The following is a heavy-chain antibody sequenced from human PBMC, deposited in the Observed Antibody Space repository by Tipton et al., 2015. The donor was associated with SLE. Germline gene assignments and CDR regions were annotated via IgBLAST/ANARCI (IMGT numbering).Heavy chain of an antibody. V-gene: IGHV4-34*01. CDR3: ARVESRTSYYGSGSHAFDI. J-gene: IGHJ3*02. Sequence: LRLSCAVYGGSFSGYYWSWIRQPPGKGLEWIGEINHSGGTNYNPSLKSRVTISVDTSKNQFSLKLSSVTAADTAVYYCARVESRTSYYGSGSHAFDIWGQGTMVTVSS. CDR1: GGSFSGYY. CDR2: INHSGGT. D-gene: IGHD3-10*01.